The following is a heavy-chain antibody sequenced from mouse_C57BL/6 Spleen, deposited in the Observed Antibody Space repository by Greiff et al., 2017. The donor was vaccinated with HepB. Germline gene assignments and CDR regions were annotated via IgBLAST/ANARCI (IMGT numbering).Heavy chain of an antibody. D-gene: IGHD3-2*02. CDR2: IYPGSGST. Sequence: VQLQQPGAELVKPGASVKMSCKASGYTFTSYWITWVKQRPGQGLEWIGDIYPGSGSTNYNEKFKSKATLTVDTSSSTAYMQLSSLTSEDSAVYYCARPGSSGDYFDDWGQGTTLTVSS. V-gene: IGHV1-55*01. CDR1: GYTFTSYW. J-gene: IGHJ2*01. CDR3: ARPGSSGDYFDD.